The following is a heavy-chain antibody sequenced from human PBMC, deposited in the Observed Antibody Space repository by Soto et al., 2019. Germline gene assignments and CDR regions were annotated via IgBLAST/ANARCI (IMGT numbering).Heavy chain of an antibody. Sequence: PGGSLRLSCAASVFTFSSYAMSWVRQAPGKGLEWVSAISGSGGSTYYADSVKGRFTISRDNSKNTLYLQMNSLRAEDTAVYYCAKDDSQIVLVPAASDGFDPWCQGTLVTVSS. CDR1: VFTFSSYA. J-gene: IGHJ5*02. V-gene: IGHV3-23*01. D-gene: IGHD2-2*01. CDR2: ISGSGGST. CDR3: AKDDSQIVLVPAASDGFDP.